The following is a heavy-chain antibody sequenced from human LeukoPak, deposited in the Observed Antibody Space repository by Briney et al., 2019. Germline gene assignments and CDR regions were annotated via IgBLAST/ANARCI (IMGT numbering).Heavy chain of an antibody. Sequence: ASVKVSCKASGYTFTNYGISWVRQAPGQGLEWMGWISAYNGNTNYAQKLQGRVTMTTDTSTSTAYMELRSLRSDDTAVYYCARPTMYSPRDWYFDLWGRGTLLTVSS. CDR1: GYTFTNYG. V-gene: IGHV1-18*01. CDR3: ARPTMYSPRDWYFDL. J-gene: IGHJ2*01. D-gene: IGHD4-11*01. CDR2: ISAYNGNT.